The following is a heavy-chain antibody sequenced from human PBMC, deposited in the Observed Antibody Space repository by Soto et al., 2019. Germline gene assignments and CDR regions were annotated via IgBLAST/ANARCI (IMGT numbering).Heavy chain of an antibody. CDR2: LYSGGGT. CDR1: GFTVSANF. D-gene: IGHD2-15*01. CDR3: ARSSGAYRPFDS. V-gene: IGHV3-53*01. J-gene: IGHJ4*02. Sequence: LRLSCAASGFTVSANFMSWVRQAPGKGLEWVSILYSGGGTFYADSVKGRFTISSDNAKSSLYLQMNSLRAEDTAVYYCARSSGAYRPFDSWGQGTLVTVSS.